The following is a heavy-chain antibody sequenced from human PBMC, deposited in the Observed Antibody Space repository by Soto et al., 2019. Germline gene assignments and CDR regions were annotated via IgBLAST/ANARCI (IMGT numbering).Heavy chain of an antibody. V-gene: IGHV4-34*01. CDR3: ARGRGYRPGWDYSSGWYRYYYGMDV. Sequence: ASETLSLTCAVYGGSFSGYYWSWIRQPPGKGLEWIGEINHSGSTNYNPSLKSRVTISVDTSKNQFSLKLSSVTAADTAVYYCARGRGYRPGWDYSSGWYRYYYGMDVWGQGTTVTVSS. CDR2: INHSGST. D-gene: IGHD6-19*01. J-gene: IGHJ6*02. CDR1: GGSFSGYY.